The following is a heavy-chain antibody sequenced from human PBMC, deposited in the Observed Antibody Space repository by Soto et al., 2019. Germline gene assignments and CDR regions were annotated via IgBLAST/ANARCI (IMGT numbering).Heavy chain of an antibody. V-gene: IGHV4-30-4*01. CDR1: GGSISSGDYY. Sequence: SETRSLTCTVSGGSISSGDYYWSWIRQPPGKGLEWIGYIYYSGSTYYNPSLKSRVTISVDTSKNQFSLKLSSVTAADTAVYYCARAPYYYDSSGYYQVAFDYWGQGTLVTVSS. CDR2: IYYSGST. CDR3: ARAPYYYDSSGYYQVAFDY. J-gene: IGHJ4*02. D-gene: IGHD3-22*01.